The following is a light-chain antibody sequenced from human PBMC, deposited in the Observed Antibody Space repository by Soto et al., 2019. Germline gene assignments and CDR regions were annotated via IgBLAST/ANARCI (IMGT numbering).Light chain of an antibody. CDR1: QSVSSN. J-gene: IGKJ1*01. V-gene: IGKV3-15*01. CDR3: QESPRT. Sequence: EIVMTQSPATLSVSPGERATLSCRASQSVSSNLAWYQQKPGQAPRLLIYGASTRATGIPARFSGSGSGTEFTLTISSLQSEDFAVYYCQESPRTFGQGTKVEIK. CDR2: GAS.